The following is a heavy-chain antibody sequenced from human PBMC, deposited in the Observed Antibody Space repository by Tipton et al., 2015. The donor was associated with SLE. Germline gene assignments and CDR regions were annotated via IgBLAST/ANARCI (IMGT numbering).Heavy chain of an antibody. D-gene: IGHD2-15*01. V-gene: IGHV3-9*01. J-gene: IGHJ4*02. Sequence: SLRLSCAASGFTFDDYAMHWVRQVPGKGLEWVSSISWNSGSVGYTDSVKGRFTISRDNAKNSLYMQMNYLRPEDTAFYYCAKDGSGGKSGLLDDWGQGTLVTGS. CDR2: ISWNSGSV. CDR1: GFTFDDYA. CDR3: AKDGSGGKSGLLDD.